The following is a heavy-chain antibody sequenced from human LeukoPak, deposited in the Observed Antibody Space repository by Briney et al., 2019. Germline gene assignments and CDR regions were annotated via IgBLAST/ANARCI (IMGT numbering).Heavy chain of an antibody. Sequence: GGSLRLSCAASGFTFSSYGMHWVRQAPGKGLEWVAVISYDGSNKYYADSVKGRFTISRDNAKNSLYLQMDNLRAEDTAVYFCARDRGSNWYPFLDCWGQGTLVTVSS. V-gene: IGHV3-30*03. J-gene: IGHJ4*02. CDR3: ARDRGSNWYPFLDC. CDR1: GFTFSSYG. CDR2: ISYDGSNK. D-gene: IGHD1-20*01.